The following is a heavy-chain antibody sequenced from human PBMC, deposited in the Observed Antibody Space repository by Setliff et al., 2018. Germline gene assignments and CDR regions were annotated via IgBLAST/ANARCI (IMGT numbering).Heavy chain of an antibody. Sequence: ETLSLTCTVSGASISSYYWSWIRQPPGKGLEWVSGISGSGTSTYHADSVKGRFTISGDNSKNTLYLQMNSLTPEDTALYYCAKDSSWYLDYWGQGTLVTVSS. CDR3: AKDSSWYLDY. D-gene: IGHD6-13*01. V-gene: IGHV3-23*01. CDR1: GASISSYY. J-gene: IGHJ4*02. CDR2: ISGSGTST.